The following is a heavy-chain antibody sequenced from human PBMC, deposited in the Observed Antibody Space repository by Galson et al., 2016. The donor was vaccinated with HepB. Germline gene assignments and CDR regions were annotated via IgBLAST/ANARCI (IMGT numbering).Heavy chain of an antibody. Sequence: SETLSLTCAVYGGSLRGYYWSWIRQPPGKGPEWIGEINHSGNTNYNPSLKSRVTMTVDASKNQFSLTLRSATAADTALYFCARISLRVGQDYWGQGTLVTVSS. V-gene: IGHV4-34*01. D-gene: IGHD1-26*01. CDR3: ARISLRVGQDY. CDR1: GGSLRGYY. J-gene: IGHJ4*02. CDR2: INHSGNT.